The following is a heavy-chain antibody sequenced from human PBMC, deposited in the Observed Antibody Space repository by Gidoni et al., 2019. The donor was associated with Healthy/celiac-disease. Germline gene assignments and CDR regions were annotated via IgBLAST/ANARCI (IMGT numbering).Heavy chain of an antibody. CDR2: ISGSGGSI. CDR1: GFTFSSYA. J-gene: IGHJ6*02. Sequence: EVQLVESGGGLVQPGGSLRLSCAASGFTFSSYAMSWVCQAPGKGLEWVSAISGSGGSIYYADSVKGRFTISRDNSKTTLYLKMNSLRAEDTAVYYCAKEGGWGSSSWYPTYYYYYGMDVWGQGTTVTVSS. D-gene: IGHD6-13*01. CDR3: AKEGGWGSSSWYPTYYYYYGMDV. V-gene: IGHV3-23*04.